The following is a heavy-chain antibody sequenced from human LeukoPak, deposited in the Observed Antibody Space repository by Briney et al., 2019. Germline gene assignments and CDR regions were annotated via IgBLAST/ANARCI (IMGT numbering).Heavy chain of an antibody. CDR3: ARVPGRYAFDF. D-gene: IGHD2-15*01. CDR1: GFTFSDYY. CDR2: ISTSGSST. V-gene: IGHV3-11*03. J-gene: IGHJ3*01. Sequence: PGGSLRLSCAASGFTFSDYYMSWIRQAPGKGLEWVSYISTSGSSTNYAESVKGRFPISRDNAKNSLYLQMDRLGGDDTAVYYCARVPGRYAFDFWGQGTMVTVSS.